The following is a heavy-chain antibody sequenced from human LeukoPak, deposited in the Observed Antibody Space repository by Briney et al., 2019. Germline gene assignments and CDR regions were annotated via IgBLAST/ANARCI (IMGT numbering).Heavy chain of an antibody. CDR2: ISSSSSYI. CDR1: GFTLSSYS. V-gene: IGHV3-21*01. D-gene: IGHD3-22*01. Sequence: GGALRLSCAASGFTLSSYSMKWGRQAPGKGPGWGSSISSSSSYIYYADSVKGRFTISRDNAKNSLYLQMNSLRAEDTAVYYCARAGDSSGYYFGIIDYWGQGTLVTVSS. J-gene: IGHJ4*02. CDR3: ARAGDSSGYYFGIIDY.